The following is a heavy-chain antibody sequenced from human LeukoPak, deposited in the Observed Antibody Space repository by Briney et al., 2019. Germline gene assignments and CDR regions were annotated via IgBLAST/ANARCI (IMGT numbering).Heavy chain of an antibody. V-gene: IGHV1-46*01. CDR2: INPSGGST. D-gene: IGHD3-22*01. Sequence: ASVKVSCKASGYTFTSYYMHWVRQAPGQGLEWMGIINPSGGSTSYAQKFQGRVTMTRDMSTSTVYMELSRLRSDDTAVYYCARAGEYYYDSSGYSYYYYYYYMDVWGKGTTITVSS. J-gene: IGHJ6*03. CDR3: ARAGEYYYDSSGYSYYYYYYYMDV. CDR1: GYTFTSYY.